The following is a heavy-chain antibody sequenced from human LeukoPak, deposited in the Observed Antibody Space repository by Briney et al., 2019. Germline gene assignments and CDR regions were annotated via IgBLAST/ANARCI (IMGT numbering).Heavy chain of an antibody. CDR1: GFTFSNYW. J-gene: IGHJ4*02. D-gene: IGHD6-13*01. CDR2: IKQDGSEQ. Sequence: GGSLRLSCAASGFTFSNYWMMWVRQAPGKGLDWMANIKQDGSEQSYVDSVKGRFTISRNNAKNSLYLQMNSLRSEDTALYYCATLTRGGTWCHWSQGTLVTVHS. CDR3: ATLTRGGTWCH. V-gene: IGHV3-7*03.